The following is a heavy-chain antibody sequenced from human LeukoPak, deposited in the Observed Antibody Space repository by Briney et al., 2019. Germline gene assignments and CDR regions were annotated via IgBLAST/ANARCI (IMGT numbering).Heavy chain of an antibody. V-gene: IGHV1-18*01. CDR2: ISGYNGDT. D-gene: IGHD2-15*01. CDR3: ARDSCSGGSCYLGY. J-gene: IGHJ1*01. Sequence: ASVKVSCKASGYTFTSYGISWVRQAHGQGLEWMGWISGYNGDTNYAQKLQGRVTMTTDTSTSTAYMELRSLRSDDTAVYCCARDSCSGGSCYLGYWGQGTLVTVSS. CDR1: GYTFTSYG.